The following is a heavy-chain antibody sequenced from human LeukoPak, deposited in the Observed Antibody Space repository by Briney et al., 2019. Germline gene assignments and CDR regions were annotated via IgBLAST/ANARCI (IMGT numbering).Heavy chain of an antibody. CDR2: IRASGDST. V-gene: IGHV3-23*01. Sequence: PGGSLRLSCAASGFTFNSYDMNWVRQAPGKGLEWVSSIRASGDSTYYADSVKGRFTISRDNSKNTVNLQMNSLKDEDTALYFCAKAWSTTCFCPGVWGQGTMVTVSS. CDR1: GFTFNSYD. CDR3: AKAWSTTCFCPGV. D-gene: IGHD2/OR15-2a*01. J-gene: IGHJ3*01.